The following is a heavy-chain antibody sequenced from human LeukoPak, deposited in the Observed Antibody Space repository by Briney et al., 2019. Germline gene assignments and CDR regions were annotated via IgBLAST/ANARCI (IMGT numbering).Heavy chain of an antibody. Sequence: PGGSLRLSCAASGFTFISYGMCWVRQAPGKGLESVAFIRYDGSNKYYADSVKGRFTVSRDNSKNTLYLQMKSLRAEDTAVYYCAKGGGYEAQYYYYYLDVWGKGTTVTISS. CDR2: IRYDGSNK. CDR3: AKGGGYEAQYYYYYLDV. V-gene: IGHV3-30*02. D-gene: IGHD5-12*01. J-gene: IGHJ6*03. CDR1: GFTFISYG.